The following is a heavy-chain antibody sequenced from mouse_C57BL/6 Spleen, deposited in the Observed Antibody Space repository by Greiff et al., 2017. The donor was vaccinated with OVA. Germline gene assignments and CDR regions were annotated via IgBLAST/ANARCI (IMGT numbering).Heavy chain of an antibody. CDR3: AKIYYGSSYEVY. J-gene: IGHJ2*01. V-gene: IGHV1-82*01. Sequence: VQLQQSGPELVKPGASVKISCKASGYAFSSSWMNWVKQRPGKGLEWIGRIYPGDGDTNYNGKFKGKATLTADKSSSTAYMQLSSLTSEDSAVYFCAKIYYGSSYEVYWGQGTTLTVSS. CDR1: GYAFSSSW. D-gene: IGHD1-1*01. CDR2: IYPGDGDT.